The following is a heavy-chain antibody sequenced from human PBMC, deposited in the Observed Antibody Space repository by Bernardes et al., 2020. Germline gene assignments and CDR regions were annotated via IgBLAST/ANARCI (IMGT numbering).Heavy chain of an antibody. Sequence: ASVKVSCKASGYTFTSYAMHWVRQAPGQRLEWMGWINAGNGNTKYSQKFQDRVTITRDTSASTAYMELSSLRSEDTAVYYCARVRYDSSGYYDYYYYMDVWGKGTTVTVSS. V-gene: IGHV1-3*01. J-gene: IGHJ6*03. CDR1: GYTFTSYA. D-gene: IGHD3-22*01. CDR3: ARVRYDSSGYYDYYYYMDV. CDR2: INAGNGNT.